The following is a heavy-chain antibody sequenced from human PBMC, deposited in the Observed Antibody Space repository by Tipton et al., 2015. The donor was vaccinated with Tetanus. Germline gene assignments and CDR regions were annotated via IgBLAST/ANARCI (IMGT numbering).Heavy chain of an antibody. CDR2: VSGRGSST. Sequence: SLRLSCAASGFTFRSYAMSWVRQAPGKGLEWVSAVSGRGSSTYYADSVKGRFTISRDSSKNTLHLQVNSLRAEDTAVYYCAKGLWYSSSSYFDYWGQGTLVTVSS. D-gene: IGHD6-6*01. CDR1: GFTFRSYA. V-gene: IGHV3-23*01. CDR3: AKGLWYSSSSYFDY. J-gene: IGHJ4*02.